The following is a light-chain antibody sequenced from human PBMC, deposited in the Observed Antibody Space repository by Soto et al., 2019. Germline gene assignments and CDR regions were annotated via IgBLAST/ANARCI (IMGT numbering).Light chain of an antibody. J-gene: IGLJ1*01. Sequence: HSVLTKPASVNGFPGQSITISCTGTSSDVGGYNYVSWYQQHPGKAPNLMIYDVSNRPSGVSNRFSGSKSGNTASLTISGLQAEDEADYYCSSYTTSSTYVFGTGTKVTVL. CDR3: SSYTTSSTYV. CDR1: SSDVGGYNY. CDR2: DVS. V-gene: IGLV2-14*03.